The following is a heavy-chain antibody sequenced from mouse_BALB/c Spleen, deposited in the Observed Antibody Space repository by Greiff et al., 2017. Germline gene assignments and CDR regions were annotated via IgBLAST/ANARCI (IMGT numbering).Heavy chain of an antibody. CDR2: IWSGGST. CDR1: GFSLTSYG. J-gene: IGHJ4*01. CDR3: ARSRGYRYAMDY. Sequence: VKVVESGPGLVQPSQSLSITCTVSGFSLTSYGVHWVRQSPGKGLEWLGVIWSGGSTDYNAAFISRLSISKDNSKSQVFFKMNSLQANDTARYYCARSRGYRYAMDYWGQGTSVTVSS. V-gene: IGHV2-2*02. D-gene: IGHD3-3*01.